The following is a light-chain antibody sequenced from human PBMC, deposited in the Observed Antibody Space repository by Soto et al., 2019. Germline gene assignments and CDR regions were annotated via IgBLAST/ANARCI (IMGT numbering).Light chain of an antibody. CDR3: HQRSNWLYT. Sequence: EIVLTQSPGTLSLSPGERATLSCRASQSVSSSYLAWYQQKPGQAPRLLIYGASSRATGIPDRFSGSGSGTDFTLTISSLQPEDFAVYYCHQRSNWLYTFGQGTKLEIK. CDR2: GAS. J-gene: IGKJ2*01. CDR1: QSVSSSY. V-gene: IGKV3D-20*02.